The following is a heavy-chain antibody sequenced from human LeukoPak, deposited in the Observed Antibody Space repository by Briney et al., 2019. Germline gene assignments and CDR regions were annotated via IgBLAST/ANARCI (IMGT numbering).Heavy chain of an antibody. CDR1: GYTFTGYY. CDR3: ARALWFGDHYFDY. CDR2: INPNSGGT. Sequence: ASVKVSCKASGYTFTGYYMHWVRQAPGQGLEWMGWINPNSGGTNYAQKFQGRVTMTRDTSISTACMELSRLRSDDTAVYYCARALWFGDHYFDYWGQGTLVTVSS. J-gene: IGHJ4*02. V-gene: IGHV1-2*02. D-gene: IGHD3-10*01.